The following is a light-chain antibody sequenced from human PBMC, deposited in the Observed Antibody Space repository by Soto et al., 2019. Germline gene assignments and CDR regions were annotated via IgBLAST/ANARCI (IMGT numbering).Light chain of an antibody. CDR1: QSVSSSY. CDR2: GAS. J-gene: IGKJ3*01. V-gene: IGKV3-20*01. CDR3: QQYGSSPFT. Sequence: EIVLTQSPGTLSLSPGERATLSVMGSQSVSSSYLAWYQQKPGQAPRLLIYGASSRATGIPDRFSGSGSGTDFTLTISRLEPEDFAVYYCQQYGSSPFTFGPGTKVDI.